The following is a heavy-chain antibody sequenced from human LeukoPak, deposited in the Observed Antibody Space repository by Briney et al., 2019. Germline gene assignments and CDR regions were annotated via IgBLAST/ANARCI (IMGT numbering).Heavy chain of an antibody. CDR1: GGTFSGYA. V-gene: IGHV1-69*05. J-gene: IGHJ4*02. D-gene: IGHD3-9*01. CDR3: ARGTLGDILTGSYDC. Sequence: SVKVSCKASGGTFSGYAISWVRQAPGQGLEWMGGIIPIFNTANYAQKFQGRVTIGTDGSTNTAYMELSSLRSEDTAVYFCARGTLGDILTGSYDCWGQGTLVTVSS. CDR2: IIPIFNTA.